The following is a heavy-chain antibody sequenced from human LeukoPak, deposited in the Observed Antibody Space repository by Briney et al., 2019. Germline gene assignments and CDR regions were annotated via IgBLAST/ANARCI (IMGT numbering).Heavy chain of an antibody. V-gene: IGHV3-23*01. CDR1: GITLSNYG. CDR3: AQGFSSGWYPY. J-gene: IGHJ4*02. D-gene: IGHD6-19*01. Sequence: TGGSLRLSCAVSGITLSNYGMSWVRQAPGKGLEWISAISLNGETTWYADSVKGRFTISRDNSKNTLYLQLTSLRAEDTAVYYCAQGFSSGWYPYWGQGSLVSVSS. CDR2: ISLNGETT.